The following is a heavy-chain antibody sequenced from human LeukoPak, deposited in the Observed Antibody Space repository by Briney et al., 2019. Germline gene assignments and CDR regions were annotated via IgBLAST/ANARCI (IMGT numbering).Heavy chain of an antibody. CDR2: IMPMFGAA. CDR1: GDTFSTYA. D-gene: IGHD5-24*01. Sequence: EASVKVSCKASGDTFSTYAITWVRQAPGQGLEWMGGIMPMFGAADYAHNFQGRVTITADESTSTVYMDLSSLRSEDTAVYYCARVQDGYNGVGYFDFWGQGALVTVSS. V-gene: IGHV1-69*13. J-gene: IGHJ4*02. CDR3: ARVQDGYNGVGYFDF.